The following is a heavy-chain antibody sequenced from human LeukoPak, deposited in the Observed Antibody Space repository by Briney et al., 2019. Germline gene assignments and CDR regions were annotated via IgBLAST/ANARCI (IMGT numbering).Heavy chain of an antibody. D-gene: IGHD4-23*01. V-gene: IGHV3-53*01. J-gene: IGHJ4*02. CDR1: GFTVSNNF. CDR3: ARDQPVVTPLGY. Sequence: GGSLRLSCAASGFTVSNNFMSWDRQAPGKGLELVSLIYSGGSTKYADSVRGRFTISRDNSKNTLYLQMNSLRAEDTAVYYCARDQPVVTPLGYWGQGTLVTVSS. CDR2: IYSGGST.